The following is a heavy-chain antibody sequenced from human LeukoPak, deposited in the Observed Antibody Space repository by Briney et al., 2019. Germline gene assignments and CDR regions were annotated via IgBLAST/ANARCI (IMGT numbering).Heavy chain of an antibody. Sequence: SETLSLTCSVSADSLSSSRSYWGWIRQLPGKGLEWVGTVSYNGRTYYNPSLESRVAISIDTSKNLFSMNLTSMTAADTAFYFCARHRGGGADSFDHWSQATLVTVSS. V-gene: IGHV4-39*01. CDR3: ARHRGGGADSFDH. CDR1: ADSLSSSRSY. J-gene: IGHJ4*02. CDR2: VSYNGRT. D-gene: IGHD2-15*01.